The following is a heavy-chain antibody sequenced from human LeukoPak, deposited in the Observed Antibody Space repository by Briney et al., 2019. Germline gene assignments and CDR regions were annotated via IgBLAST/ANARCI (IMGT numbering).Heavy chain of an antibody. CDR2: IRYDGSNK. Sequence: GGSLRLSCAASGFTFSSYGMHWVRQAPGKGLEWVAFIRYDGSNKYYADSVKGRFTISRDNSKNTLYLQMNSLRAEDTAVYYCAKGGQNYGGNSGYWGQGTLVTVSS. J-gene: IGHJ4*02. CDR3: AKGGQNYGGNSGY. V-gene: IGHV3-30*02. D-gene: IGHD4-23*01. CDR1: GFTFSSYG.